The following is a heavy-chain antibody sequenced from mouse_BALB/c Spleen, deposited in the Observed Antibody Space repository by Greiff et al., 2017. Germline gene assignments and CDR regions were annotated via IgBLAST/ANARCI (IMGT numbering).Heavy chain of an antibody. CDR3: ARGGGDYYGSSYPYAMDY. V-gene: IGHV1-82*01. CDR2: IYPGDGDT. D-gene: IGHD1-1*01. CDR1: GYAFSSSW. J-gene: IGHJ4*01. Sequence: QVQLQQSGPELVKPGASVKISCKASGYAFSSSWMNWVKQRPGQGLEWIGRIYPGDGDTNYNGKFKGKATLTADKSSSTAYMQLSSLTSVDSAVYFCARGGGDYYGSSYPYAMDYWGQGTSVTVSP.